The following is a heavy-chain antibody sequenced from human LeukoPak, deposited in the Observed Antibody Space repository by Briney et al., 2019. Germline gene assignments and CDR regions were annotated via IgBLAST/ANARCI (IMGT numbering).Heavy chain of an antibody. CDR2: INPNSGGT. CDR3: ARFEGRAESGFDY. Sequence: ASVKVSCKASGYTFTSYGISWVRQAPGQGLEWMGRINPNSGGTNYAQKFQGRVTMTRDTSISTAYMELSRLKTDDTAVYYCARFEGRAESGFDYWGQGTLVTVSS. V-gene: IGHV1-2*06. D-gene: IGHD1-14*01. CDR1: GYTFTSYG. J-gene: IGHJ4*02.